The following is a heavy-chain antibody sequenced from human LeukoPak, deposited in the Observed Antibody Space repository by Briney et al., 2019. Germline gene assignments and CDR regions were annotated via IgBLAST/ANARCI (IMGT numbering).Heavy chain of an antibody. CDR3: ARDSSLLRYFDWLFH. J-gene: IGHJ5*02. Sequence: RGSLRLSCAASGFTFSDCYMSWIRQAPGKGLEWVSYISSSGSTIYYADSVKGRFTISRDNAKNSLYLQMNSLRAEDTAVYYCARDSSLLRYFDWLFHWGQGTLVTVSS. CDR2: ISSSGSTI. D-gene: IGHD3-9*01. CDR1: GFTFSDCY. V-gene: IGHV3-11*01.